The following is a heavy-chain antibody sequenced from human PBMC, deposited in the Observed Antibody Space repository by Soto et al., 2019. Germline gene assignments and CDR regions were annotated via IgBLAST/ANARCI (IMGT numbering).Heavy chain of an antibody. V-gene: IGHV4-30-2*01. CDR2: IYHSGST. Sequence: SETLSLTCAVSGGSISSGGYSWGWIRQPPGKGLEWIGYIYHSGSTYYNPSLKSRVTISVDRSKNQFSLKLSSVTAADTAVYYCASRRLRNWFDPWGQGTLVTVPQ. D-gene: IGHD4-17*01. J-gene: IGHJ5*02. CDR3: ASRRLRNWFDP. CDR1: GGSISSGGYS.